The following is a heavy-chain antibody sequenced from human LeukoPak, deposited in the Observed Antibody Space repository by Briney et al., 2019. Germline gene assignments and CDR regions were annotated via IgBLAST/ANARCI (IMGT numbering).Heavy chain of an antibody. J-gene: IGHJ6*03. CDR3: ARVGLYYAFWSGYHYYYYMDV. V-gene: IGHV1-8*01. Sequence: GSVKVSCKASGYTFTSYDINWVRQATGQGLEWMGWMNPNSGNTGYAQKFQGRVTMTRNTSISTAYMELSSLRSEDTAVYYCARVGLYYAFWSGYHYYYYMDVWGKGTTVTVSS. CDR1: GYTFTSYD. D-gene: IGHD3-3*01. CDR2: MNPNSGNT.